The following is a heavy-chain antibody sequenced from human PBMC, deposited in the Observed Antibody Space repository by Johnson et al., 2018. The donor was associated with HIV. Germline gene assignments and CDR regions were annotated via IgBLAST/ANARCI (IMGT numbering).Heavy chain of an antibody. Sequence: VQLVESGGGLVQPGGSLRLSCAASAFTVSDNYLSWVRQAPGKGLEWVSVIYTGGSTYYADSVTGRFTISRDNSKNTLYLQMNTLRAEDTAVYYCARDLPYYYDSSNKNGAFDIWGQGTVVTVS. CDR1: AFTVSDNY. V-gene: IGHV3-66*01. CDR2: IYTGGST. CDR3: ARDLPYYYDSSNKNGAFDI. D-gene: IGHD3-22*01. J-gene: IGHJ3*02.